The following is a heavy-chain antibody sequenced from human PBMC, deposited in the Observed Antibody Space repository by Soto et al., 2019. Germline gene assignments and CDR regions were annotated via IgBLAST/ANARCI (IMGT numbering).Heavy chain of an antibody. J-gene: IGHJ3*02. CDR1: GVTFSSYS. V-gene: IGHV3-48*01. CDR2: ISSSSSTI. Sequence: GGSLRLSWAAAGVTFSSYSRNWVRQAPGKGLEWVSYISSSSSTIYYADSVKGRFTISRDNAKNSLYLQMNSLRAEDTAVYYCARGPSYTYYDFWSGSPNDAFDIWGQGTMVTVSS. D-gene: IGHD3-3*01. CDR3: ARGPSYTYYDFWSGSPNDAFDI.